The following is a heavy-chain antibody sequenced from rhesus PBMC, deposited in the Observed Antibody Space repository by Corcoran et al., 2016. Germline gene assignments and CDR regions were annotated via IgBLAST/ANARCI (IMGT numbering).Heavy chain of an antibody. Sequence: QVQLQESGPGVVKPSETLSLTCAVSGGSISDSYRWSWIRQPPGKGLEWIGYIYGSSTRTNYNPSLKSRVTGSKDTSKNQSSLKLSSVTAADPAVYYCARGVGAAAGIDYWGQGVLVTVSS. CDR3: ARGVGAAAGIDY. CDR1: GGSISDSYR. D-gene: IGHD6-25*01. J-gene: IGHJ4*01. CDR2: IYGSSTRT. V-gene: IGHV4S10*01.